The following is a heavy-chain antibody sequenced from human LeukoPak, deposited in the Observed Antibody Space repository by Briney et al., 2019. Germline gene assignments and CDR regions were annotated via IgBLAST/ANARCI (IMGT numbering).Heavy chain of an antibody. V-gene: IGHV3-23*01. CDR3: ARGSTSTAPGWVY. CDR1: GFYFTVYA. Sequence: GGSLRLSCAASGFYFTVYAMSWARQAPGKGLEWLSAVSGNGDTKDYVDSVKGRFTISRDNSRNTVHLQIDNLRTEDTAVYYCARGSTSTAPGWVYWGHGAPVTVSS. CDR2: VSGNGDTK. J-gene: IGHJ4*01. D-gene: IGHD2-21*02.